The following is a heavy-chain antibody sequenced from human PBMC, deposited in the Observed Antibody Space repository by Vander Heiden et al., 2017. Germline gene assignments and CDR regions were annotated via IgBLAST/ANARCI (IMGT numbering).Heavy chain of an antibody. Sequence: QVQLQESGPGLVKPSQTLSLTCTVSGVSIRRGGSYWSWIRQQQGKGREWIGYIYYSGSTYYNPSLNSRVTISVDTSKNQFSLKLSSVTAADTAVYYCARDSGYSPDYWGQGTLVTVSS. V-gene: IGHV4-31*03. CDR2: IYYSGST. J-gene: IGHJ4*02. CDR1: GVSIRRGGSY. D-gene: IGHD5-18*01. CDR3: ARDSGYSPDY.